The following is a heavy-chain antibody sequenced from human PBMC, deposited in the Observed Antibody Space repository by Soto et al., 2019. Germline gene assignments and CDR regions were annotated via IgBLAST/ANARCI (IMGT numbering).Heavy chain of an antibody. CDR2: IIPIFGTA. V-gene: IGHV1-69*12. CDR3: ALLYGDYVRGWFDP. CDR1: GGTFSSYA. D-gene: IGHD4-17*01. Sequence: QVQLVQSGAEVKKPGSSVKVSCKASGGTFSSYAISWVRQAPGQGLEWMGGIIPIFGTANYAQKFQGRVTXXAXEXXSTAYMELSSLRSEDTAVYYCALLYGDYVRGWFDPWGQGTLVTVSS. J-gene: IGHJ5*02.